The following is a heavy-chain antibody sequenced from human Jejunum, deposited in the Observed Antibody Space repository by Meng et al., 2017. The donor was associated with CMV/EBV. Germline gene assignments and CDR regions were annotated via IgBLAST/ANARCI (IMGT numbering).Heavy chain of an antibody. V-gene: IGHV3-66*01. D-gene: IGHD3-22*01. CDR3: ARDIYSSSLNWGY. CDR1: GFSVSSHY. J-gene: IGHJ4*02. Sequence: VESGGALVPPGGSLRLPGAASGFSVSSHYMSWVRQAPGKGLEWVSVIYSGGSTYYADSVKGRFTISRDTSKNTLYLQMNSLRAEDTAVYYCARDIYSSSLNWGYWGQGTLVTVSS. CDR2: IYSGGST.